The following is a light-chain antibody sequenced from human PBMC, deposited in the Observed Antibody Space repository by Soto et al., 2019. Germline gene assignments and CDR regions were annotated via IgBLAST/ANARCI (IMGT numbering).Light chain of an antibody. CDR1: SSDVGGYNY. CDR3: SSYTSSSTSLFV. J-gene: IGLJ1*01. CDR2: DVS. Sequence: QSVLTQPDSVSGSPGQSITISCTGTSSDVGGYNYVSWYQQHPGKAPKLMIYDVSNRPSGVSNRFSGSKSGNTASLTISGLQAEDEADYYCSSYTSSSTSLFVFGTGTKVTVL. V-gene: IGLV2-14*01.